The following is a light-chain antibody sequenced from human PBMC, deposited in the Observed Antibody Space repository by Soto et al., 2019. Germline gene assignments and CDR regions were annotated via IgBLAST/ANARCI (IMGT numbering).Light chain of an antibody. CDR2: GAS. V-gene: IGKV3-20*01. Sequence: EIVMTQSPATLSVSPGERATLSCRASQTVGSNLAWYQQKPGQAPRLLISGASTRATGVPDRFSGSGSGTDFTLTISRLEPEDFAVYYCQHFGSSSPITFGPGTRLEI. CDR3: QHFGSSSPIT. J-gene: IGKJ5*01. CDR1: QTVGSN.